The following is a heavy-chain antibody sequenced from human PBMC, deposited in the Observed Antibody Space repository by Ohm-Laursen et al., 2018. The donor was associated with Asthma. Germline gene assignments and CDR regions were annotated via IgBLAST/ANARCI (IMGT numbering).Heavy chain of an antibody. CDR2: VRDSGST. J-gene: IGHJ6*02. D-gene: IGHD3-22*01. CDR1: GDSDSGGNYH. CDR3: ARHSASGVGYYGGYYLYGLDV. V-gene: IGHV4-61*01. Sequence: SETLSLTCTVSGDSDSGGNYHWSWIRQPPGKGLEWIGYVRDSGSTNYNPSLKSRVSISADTSKNQYSLKVSSVTAADTAVYFCARHSASGVGYYGGYYLYGLDVWGQGTTITVSS.